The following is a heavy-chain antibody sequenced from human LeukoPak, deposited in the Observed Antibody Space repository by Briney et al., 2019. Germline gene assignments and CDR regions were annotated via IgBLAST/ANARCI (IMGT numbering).Heavy chain of an antibody. Sequence: PGGSLRLSCAASGFTVSSNHMSWVRQAPGKGLEWVSVLYSGGSIYYAQSVKGRFTISRDNSRNTLYLQMNSLRAEDTAVYYCARGTYYDSSGYHFDYWGQGTLVTVSS. CDR1: GFTVSSNH. CDR3: ARGTYYDSSGYHFDY. V-gene: IGHV3-53*01. D-gene: IGHD3-22*01. CDR2: LYSGGSI. J-gene: IGHJ4*02.